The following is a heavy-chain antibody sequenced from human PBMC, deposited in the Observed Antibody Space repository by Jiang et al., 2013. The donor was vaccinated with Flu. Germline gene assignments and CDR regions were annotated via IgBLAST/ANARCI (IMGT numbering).Heavy chain of an antibody. CDR3: ARETRSSGYFVD. CDR2: IYYSGNT. CDR1: GDSINNYY. J-gene: IGHJ1*01. D-gene: IGHD3-22*01. V-gene: IGHV4-59*01. Sequence: GSGLVKPSETLSLTCTVFGDSINNYYWSWIRQPPGKGLEWMAYIYYSGNTKYNPSLESRVTISVDTSKNQLSLKLTSVTAADTAVYYCARETRSSGYFVDWGQ.